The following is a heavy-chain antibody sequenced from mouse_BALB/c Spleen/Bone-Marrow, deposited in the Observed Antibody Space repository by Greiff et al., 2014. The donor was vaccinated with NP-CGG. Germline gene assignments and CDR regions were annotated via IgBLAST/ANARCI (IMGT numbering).Heavy chain of an antibody. J-gene: IGHJ4*01. CDR3: SRGYYDYLFALDY. D-gene: IGHD5-5*01. CDR1: GFNIKDTY. CDR2: IDPANGNT. Sequence: VQLKESGAELVKPGASVKLSCTASGFNIKDTYIYWVKQRPEQGLEWVGRIDPANGNTKYDPKFQGKATIAADTPSNTAYLQLSSLTSEDTAVYYCSRGYYDYLFALDYWGHGTSVTVSS. V-gene: IGHV14-3*02.